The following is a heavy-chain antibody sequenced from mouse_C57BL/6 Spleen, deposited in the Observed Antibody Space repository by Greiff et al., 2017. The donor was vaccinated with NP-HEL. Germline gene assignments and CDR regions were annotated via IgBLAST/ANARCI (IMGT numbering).Heavy chain of an antibody. D-gene: IGHD4-1*01. J-gene: IGHJ4*01. CDR2: IRSKSNNYAT. CDR3: VRHSGAGTDYAMDY. Sequence: EVKLVESGGGLVQPKGSLKLSCAASGFSFNTYAMNWVRQAPGKGLEWVARIRSKSNNYATYYADSVKDRFTISRDDSESMLYLQMNNLKTEDTAMYYCVRHSGAGTDYAMDYWGQGTSVTVSS. V-gene: IGHV10-1*01. CDR1: GFSFNTYA.